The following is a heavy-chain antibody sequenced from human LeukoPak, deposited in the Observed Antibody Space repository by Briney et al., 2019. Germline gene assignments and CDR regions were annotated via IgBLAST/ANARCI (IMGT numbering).Heavy chain of an antibody. J-gene: IGHJ5*02. V-gene: IGHV3-21*01. CDR2: ISSSSSYI. CDR1: GFTFSSYS. Sequence: PGGSLRLSCAASGFTFSSYSMNWVRQAPGKGLEWVSSISSSSSYIYPADSVKGRFTISRDNAKNSLYLQMNSLRAEDTAVYYCAGSLWFGDSGWFDPWGQGTLVTVSS. CDR3: AGSLWFGDSGWFDP. D-gene: IGHD3-10*01.